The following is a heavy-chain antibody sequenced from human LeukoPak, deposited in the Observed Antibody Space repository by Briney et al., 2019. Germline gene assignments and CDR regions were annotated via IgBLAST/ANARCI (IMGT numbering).Heavy chain of an antibody. CDR1: GDSISSSHW. CDR2: IYHSGNT. CDR3: ARESNSALPAFDF. V-gene: IGHV4-4*02. D-gene: IGHD4/OR15-4a*01. Sequence: SETLSLTCAVSGDSISSSHWWSWVRQPPGKGLEWIGEIYHSGNTNYNPSLKSRVTMSVDKSKNQFSLMLSSVTAADTAAYYCARESNSALPAFDFWGQGTLVTVSS. J-gene: IGHJ4*02.